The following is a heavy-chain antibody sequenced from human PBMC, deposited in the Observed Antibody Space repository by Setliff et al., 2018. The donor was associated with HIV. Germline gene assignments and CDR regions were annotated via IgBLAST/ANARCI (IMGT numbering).Heavy chain of an antibody. J-gene: IGHJ6*03. CDR1: GYSLTSYS. V-gene: IGHV7-4-1*01. CDR3: TRDHTPPPNYDFWSGQIDLRNIFYYMDV. CDR2: INTNTGNP. D-gene: IGHD3-3*01. Sequence: ASVKVSCKASGYSLTSYSINWVRQAPGQGLERMGYINTNTGNPTYAQGFTGRFVFSVDTPVSTAYLQIFSLKAEDTAVYYCTRDHTPPPNYDFWSGQIDLRNIFYYMDVWGTGSPVTSP.